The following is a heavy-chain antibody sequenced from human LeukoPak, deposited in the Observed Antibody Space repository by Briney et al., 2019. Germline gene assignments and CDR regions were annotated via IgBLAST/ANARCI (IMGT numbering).Heavy chain of an antibody. CDR1: GFTFSSYS. CDR2: ISSSSSYI. D-gene: IGHD5-18*01. J-gene: IGHJ4*02. CDR3: ATSPVYSYGHPYYFDY. V-gene: IGHV3-21*01. Sequence: PGGSLRLSCAASGFTFSSYSMNWVRQAPGKGLERVSCISSSSSYIYYADSVKGRFTISRDNAKNSLYLQMNSLRAEDTAVYYCATSPVYSYGHPYYFDYWGQGTLVTVSS.